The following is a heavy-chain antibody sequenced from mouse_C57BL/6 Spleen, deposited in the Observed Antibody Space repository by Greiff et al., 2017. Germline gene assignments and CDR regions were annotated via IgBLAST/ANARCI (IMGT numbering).Heavy chain of an antibody. D-gene: IGHD2-3*01. V-gene: IGHV1-55*01. CDR2: IYPGSGST. CDR1: GYTFTSYW. J-gene: IGHJ3*01. CDR3: ARHYDGYYGCFAY. Sequence: QVQLQQPGAELVKPGASVKMSCKASGYTFTSYWITWVKQRPGQGLEWIGDIYPGSGSTNYNEKFKSKATLTVDTSSSTAYMQLSSLTSEDSAVYYCARHYDGYYGCFAYWGQGTLVTVSA.